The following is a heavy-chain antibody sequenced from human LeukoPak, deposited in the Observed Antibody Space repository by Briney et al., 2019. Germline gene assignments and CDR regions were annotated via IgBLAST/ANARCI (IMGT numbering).Heavy chain of an antibody. CDR3: ATTADYWGSYG. D-gene: IGHD7-27*01. V-gene: IGHV3-23*01. Sequence: GGSLRLSCAASGFTFSSYAMSWVRQAPGKGLERVSGISGSGGSTYYADSVKGRFTISRDNSKNTLYLQMNSLRAEDTAVYYCATTADYWGSYGWGQGTLVTVSS. CDR1: GFTFSSYA. J-gene: IGHJ4*02. CDR2: ISGSGGST.